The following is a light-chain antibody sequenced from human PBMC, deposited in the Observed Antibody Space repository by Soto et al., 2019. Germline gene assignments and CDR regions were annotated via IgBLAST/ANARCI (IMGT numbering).Light chain of an antibody. Sequence: QSALTQPPSASGSLGQSVTLSCNGTSSDVGGYNYVAWYQQRPGKAPKFLIYEVSERPSGVPYRFSGSKSGTTAFLTVSGLQAEDEADYFCSSYAGRASWVFGGGTKLTVL. CDR2: EVS. V-gene: IGLV2-8*01. J-gene: IGLJ3*02. CDR3: SSYAGRASWV. CDR1: SSDVGGYNY.